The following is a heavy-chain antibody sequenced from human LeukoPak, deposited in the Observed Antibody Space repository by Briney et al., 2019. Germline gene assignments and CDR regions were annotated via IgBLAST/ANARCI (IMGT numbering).Heavy chain of an antibody. CDR2: ISYDGSNK. J-gene: IGHJ4*02. V-gene: IGHV3-30-3*01. CDR3: ARDGGSGIDY. D-gene: IGHD3-10*01. CDR1: GFTFSSYA. Sequence: GRSLRLSCAASGFTFSSYAMHWVRQAPGKGLEWVAVISYDGSNKYYADSVKGRFTVSRDTSENTMYLQMNTLRVDDTAVYYCARDGGSGIDYWGQGTLVTVSS.